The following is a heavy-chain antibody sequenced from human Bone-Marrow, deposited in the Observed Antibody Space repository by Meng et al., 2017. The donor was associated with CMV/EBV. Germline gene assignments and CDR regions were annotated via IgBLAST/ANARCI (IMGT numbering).Heavy chain of an antibody. CDR1: GYTFTGYY. CDR3: ARGTLDDDFWSGYLDY. CDR2: INPNSGGT. D-gene: IGHD3-3*01. Sequence: ASVKVSCKASGYTFTGYYMHWVRQAPGQGLEWMGWINPNSGGTNYAQKFQGRVTMTRDTSISTAYMELSRLRSDDTAVYYCARGTLDDDFWSGYLDYWGQGTLVTVSS. J-gene: IGHJ4*02. V-gene: IGHV1-2*02.